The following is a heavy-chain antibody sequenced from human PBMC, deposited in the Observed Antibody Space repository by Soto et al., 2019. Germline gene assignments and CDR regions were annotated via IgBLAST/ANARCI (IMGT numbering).Heavy chain of an antibody. V-gene: IGHV1-69*13. CDR2: IIPIFGTA. CDR3: ARSGNSSRLVNAHDY. D-gene: IGHD6-19*01. J-gene: IGHJ4*02. Sequence: SVKVSCKASGGTFSSYAISWVRQAPGQGLEWMGGIIPIFGTANYAQKFQGRVTITADESTSTAYMELSSLRSEDTAVYYCARSGNSSRLVNAHDYWGQGTLVTVSS. CDR1: GGTFSSYA.